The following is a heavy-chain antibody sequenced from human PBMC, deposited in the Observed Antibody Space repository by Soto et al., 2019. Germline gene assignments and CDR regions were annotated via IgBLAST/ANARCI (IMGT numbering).Heavy chain of an antibody. CDR1: GFTFIAYC. CDR2: IRKDGSEK. Sequence: EVQLVESGGGLVQPGGSLRLSCEASGFTFIAYCMTWVHQAPGKGLEWVANIRKDGSEKYYVDTVKGRFTISRDNAKSSLYLQMNSLPAVDTAVYYCVRGRCLDGSPYYYYYGMDVWGQGTKVTVSS. CDR3: VRGRCLDGSPYYYYYGMDV. D-gene: IGHD4-17*01. J-gene: IGHJ6*02. V-gene: IGHV3-7*03.